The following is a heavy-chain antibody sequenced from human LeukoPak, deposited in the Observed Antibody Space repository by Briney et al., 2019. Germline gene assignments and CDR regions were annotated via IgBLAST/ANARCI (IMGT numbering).Heavy chain of an antibody. Sequence: PGGSLRLSCAASGFTFSSYAMHWVRQAPGKGLEWVAVISYDGSNKYCADSVKGRFTISRDNSKNTLYLQMNSLRAEDTAVYYCARDGGYCSSTSCYSEWAFDYWGQGTLVTVSS. D-gene: IGHD2-2*01. CDR1: GFTFSSYA. CDR3: ARDGGYCSSTSCYSEWAFDY. CDR2: ISYDGSNK. V-gene: IGHV3-30-3*01. J-gene: IGHJ4*02.